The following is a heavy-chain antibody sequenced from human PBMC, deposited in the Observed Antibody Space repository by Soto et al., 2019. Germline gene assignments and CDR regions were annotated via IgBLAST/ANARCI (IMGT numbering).Heavy chain of an antibody. Sequence: LRLSCAASGFTFSSYWISWVRQAPGKGLEWVANIKQDGSEKYYVDSVKGRFTISRDNAKNSLYLQMTSLRAEDTAVYFLSRRSSSWYRGNWFDPWGQGTLVTVSS. CDR3: SRRSSSWYRGNWFDP. CDR2: IKQDGSEK. D-gene: IGHD6-13*01. V-gene: IGHV3-7*03. CDR1: GFTFSSYW. J-gene: IGHJ5*02.